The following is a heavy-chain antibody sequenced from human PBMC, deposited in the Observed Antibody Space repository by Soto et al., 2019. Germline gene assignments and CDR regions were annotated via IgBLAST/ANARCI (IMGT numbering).Heavy chain of an antibody. V-gene: IGHV3-23*01. J-gene: IGHJ4*02. D-gene: IGHD3-9*01. Sequence: AGGSLRLSCAASGFTFSSYAMSWVRQAPGKGLEWVSAISGSGGSTYYADSVKGRFTISRDNSKNTLYLQMNSLRAEDTAVYYCAKVTPYYDILTGSHWGQGTLVTVS. CDR1: GFTFSSYA. CDR2: ISGSGGST. CDR3: AKVTPYYDILTGSH.